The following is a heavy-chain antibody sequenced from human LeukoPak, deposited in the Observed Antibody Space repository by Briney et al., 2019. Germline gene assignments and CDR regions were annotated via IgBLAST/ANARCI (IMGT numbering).Heavy chain of an antibody. CDR2: IYYSGST. D-gene: IGHD5-12*01. Sequence: SETLSLTCTVSGGSISSSSYYWGWIRQSPGKGLEWIGSIYYSGSTYFNPSLKSRVTISGDTSKNQFSLKLSSVTAADTAVYYCARLGVATPFDYWGQGTLVTVSS. CDR1: GGSISSSSYY. V-gene: IGHV4-39*01. J-gene: IGHJ4*02. CDR3: ARLGVATPFDY.